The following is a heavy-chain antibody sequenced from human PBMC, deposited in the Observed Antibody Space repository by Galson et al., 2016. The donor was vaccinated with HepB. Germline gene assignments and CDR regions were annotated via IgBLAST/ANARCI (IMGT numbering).Heavy chain of an antibody. J-gene: IGHJ3*02. CDR2: IWDDGSEK. CDR1: GFTFSSYG. D-gene: IGHD3-22*01. CDR3: VRESRGLGVNGNGSDI. V-gene: IGHV3-33*01. Sequence: SLRLSCATSGFTFSSYGMHWVRQAPGKGLEWVAVIWDDGSEKYYADSVKGRFIISRDNSKNTLYLQMDSLRGEDTAVYYCVRESRGLGVNGNGSDIWGQGTMVTVSS.